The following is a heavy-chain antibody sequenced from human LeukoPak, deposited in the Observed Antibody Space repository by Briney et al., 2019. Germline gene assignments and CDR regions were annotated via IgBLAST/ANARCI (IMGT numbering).Heavy chain of an antibody. V-gene: IGHV4-34*01. Sequence: SETLSLTCAVYGGSFSGYYWSWIRQPPGKGLEWIGEINHSGSTNYNPSLKSRVTISVDTSKNQFSLKLSSVTAADTAVYYCARVGRITMVRRVNYFDYWGQGTLVTVSS. CDR1: GGSFSGYY. CDR2: INHSGST. J-gene: IGHJ4*02. CDR3: ARVGRITMVRRVNYFDY. D-gene: IGHD3-10*01.